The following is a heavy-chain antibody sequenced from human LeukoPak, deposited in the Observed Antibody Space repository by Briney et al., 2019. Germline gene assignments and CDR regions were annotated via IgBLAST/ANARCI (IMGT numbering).Heavy chain of an antibody. CDR1: GGSIGSYY. V-gene: IGHV4-59*01. CDR3: AREGHCTTSGCYGPNWFDP. CDR2: VYYTGST. Sequence: SGTLSLTCTVSGGSIGSYYWSWIRQPPGKGLEWIGYVYYTGSTSYNPSLKSRVTISVDTSKTQLSLKLSSMTAADTAVYYCAREGHCTTSGCYGPNWFDPWGQGTLVTVSS. D-gene: IGHD2-8*01. J-gene: IGHJ5*02.